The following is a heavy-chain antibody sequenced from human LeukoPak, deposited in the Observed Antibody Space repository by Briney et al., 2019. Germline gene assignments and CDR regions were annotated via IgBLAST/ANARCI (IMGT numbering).Heavy chain of an antibody. V-gene: IGHV3-49*04. CDR2: IRSKAYGGTT. D-gene: IGHD3-3*01. CDR3: TRGSITIFGVVIRYGMDV. J-gene: IGHJ6*02. CDR1: GFTFGDYA. Sequence: GGSLRLSCTASGFTFGDYAMSWVRQAPGKGLEWVGFIRSKAYGGTTEYAASVKGRFTISRDDSKSIAYLQMNSLKTEDTAVYYCTRGSITIFGVVIRYGMDVWGQGTTVTVSS.